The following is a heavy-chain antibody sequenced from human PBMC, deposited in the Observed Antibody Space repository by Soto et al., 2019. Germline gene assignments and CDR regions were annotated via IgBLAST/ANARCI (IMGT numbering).Heavy chain of an antibody. Sequence: EVELLESGGGLVKPGGSLRLSCAASGFSFSTYNMNWVRLAPGKGLEWVSSINGRSNYKYYTDSVKGRFTISRDNPKNSLYLQMDSLRVEDTAVYYCVREDGLVGSNSAFDQWGQGTLVIVSS. CDR1: GFSFSTYN. J-gene: IGHJ4*02. V-gene: IGHV3-21*02. CDR3: VREDGLVGSNSAFDQ. CDR2: INGRSNYK. D-gene: IGHD7-27*01.